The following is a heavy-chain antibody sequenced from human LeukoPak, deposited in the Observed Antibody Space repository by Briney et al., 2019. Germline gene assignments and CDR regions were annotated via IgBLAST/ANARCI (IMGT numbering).Heavy chain of an antibody. CDR1: GGSFSGYY. CDR2: INHSGST. J-gene: IGHJ5*02. CDR3: ARARRGYSYGSFWFDP. Sequence: SETLSLTCAVYGGSFSGYYWSWIRQPPGPGLERMWEINHSGSTNYNPSLNSRVSVSVDTSKNQFYLKLSSVTAADTAVYYCARARRGYSYGSFWFDPWGQGTLVTVSS. D-gene: IGHD5-18*01. V-gene: IGHV4-34*01.